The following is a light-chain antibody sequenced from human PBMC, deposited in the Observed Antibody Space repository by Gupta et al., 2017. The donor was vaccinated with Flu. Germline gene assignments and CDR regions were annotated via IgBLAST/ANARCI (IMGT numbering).Light chain of an antibody. CDR1: QSISSW. CDR2: KAS. J-gene: IGKJ1*01. Sequence: PSTMSASVGDRVTITCRASQSISSWLAWYQQKPGKAPKLLIYKASSLESGVPSRFSGSGSGTEFTLTISSLQPDDFATYYCQQYNSYSGTFGQGTKVEIK. CDR3: QQYNSYSGT. V-gene: IGKV1-5*03.